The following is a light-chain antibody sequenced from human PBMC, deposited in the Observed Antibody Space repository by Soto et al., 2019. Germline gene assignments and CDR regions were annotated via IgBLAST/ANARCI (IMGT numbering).Light chain of an antibody. Sequence: EIVLTQSPGTLSLSPGERGTLSCRASQGVDNNYLVWYQQKPGQAPRLLIFGTSSRATGIPDRFSGSGSGTHFTLTINRLEPEDVAVYYCHQLQNSPWTFGQGTKVDIK. J-gene: IGKJ1*01. CDR3: HQLQNSPWT. CDR2: GTS. CDR1: QGVDNNY. V-gene: IGKV3-20*01.